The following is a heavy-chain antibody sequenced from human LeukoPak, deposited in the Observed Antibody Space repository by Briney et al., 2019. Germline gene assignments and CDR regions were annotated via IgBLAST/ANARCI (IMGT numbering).Heavy chain of an antibody. CDR1: GGTFSSYA. V-gene: IGHV1-69*05. CDR2: IIPTFGTA. D-gene: IGHD3-22*01. Sequence: SVKVSCKASGGTFSSYAISWVRQAPGQGLEWMGGIIPTFGTANYAQKFQGRVTITTDESTSTAYMELSSLRSEDTAVYYCAKDSRITMIVVVITTIDYWGQGTLVTVSS. CDR3: AKDSRITMIVVVITTIDY. J-gene: IGHJ4*02.